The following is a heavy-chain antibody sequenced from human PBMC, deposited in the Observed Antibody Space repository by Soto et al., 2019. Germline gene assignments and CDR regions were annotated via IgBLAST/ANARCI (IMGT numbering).Heavy chain of an antibody. J-gene: IGHJ4*02. CDR2: SDPSGGIT. D-gene: IGHD2-21*01. CDR3: ARDVIGHDSYVTNGYYFDH. Sequence: QVQLSQFGAEVNKPGASVKVSCKASGYSLTNFHIHWVRQAPGQGLEWIGMSDPSGGITRDAQRLQVRITMNRDASTSSVYMELRSLTSEDTGVYYCARDVIGHDSYVTNGYYFDHWGQGTLVTVSS. V-gene: IGHV1-46*01. CDR1: GYSLTNFH.